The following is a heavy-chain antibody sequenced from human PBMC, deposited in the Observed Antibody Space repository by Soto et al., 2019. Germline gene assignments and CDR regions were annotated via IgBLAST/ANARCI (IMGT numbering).Heavy chain of an antibody. D-gene: IGHD1-26*01. CDR2: INHSGNT. V-gene: IGHV4-34*01. CDR3: ARHHVRGRTIAGAAEF. J-gene: IGHJ4*02. Sequence: TRSLTCAVYGGSLSGYYWSWLRQPPGKALEWLGEINHSGNTNYNPSLKSRVTISVDTSKNQLFLNLSSVTAADTAMYYCARHHVRGRTIAGAAEFWGQGTLVTV. CDR1: GGSLSGYY.